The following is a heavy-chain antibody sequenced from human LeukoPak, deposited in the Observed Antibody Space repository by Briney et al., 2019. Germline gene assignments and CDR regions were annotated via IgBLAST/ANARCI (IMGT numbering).Heavy chain of an antibody. J-gene: IGHJ4*02. CDR1: GGSISSYY. V-gene: IGHV4-59*01. CDR2: IYYSGST. D-gene: IGHD6-13*01. Sequence: PSETLSLTCTVSGGSISSYYWSWIRQPPGKGLEWIGYIYYSGSTNYNPSLKSRVTISVDTSKNQFFLNLSSVTAADTAVYYCARVVSRYMGAAGTGYWGQGTLVTVSS. CDR3: ARVVSRYMGAAGTGY.